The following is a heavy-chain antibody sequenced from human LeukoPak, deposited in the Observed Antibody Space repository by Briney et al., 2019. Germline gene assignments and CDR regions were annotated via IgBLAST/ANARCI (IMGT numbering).Heavy chain of an antibody. V-gene: IGHV4-4*07. CDR1: GGPIGFYF. D-gene: IGHD3-16*02. CDR2: INGNGVT. J-gene: IGHJ5*02. Sequence: SETLSLTCIVSGGPIGFYFWSWIRQSAGKGLEWIGRINGNGVTNYNPSLKSRVTMSVDTSKSQFSLNLRSVTAADTSVYYCVRDELRTTYRFSWDPWGQGILVTV. CDR3: VRDELRTTYRFSWDP.